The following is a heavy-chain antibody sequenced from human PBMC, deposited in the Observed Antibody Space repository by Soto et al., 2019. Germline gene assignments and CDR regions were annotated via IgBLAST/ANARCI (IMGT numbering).Heavy chain of an antibody. Sequence: PGGSLRLSCAASGFTFSSYSMNWVRQAPGKGLEWVSSISSSSSYIYYADSVKGRFTISRDNAKNSLYLQMNSLRAEDTAVYYCARDRAPPPPYSSGWYGYFDYWGQGTLVTVSS. V-gene: IGHV3-21*01. CDR1: GFTFSSYS. CDR2: ISSSSSYI. CDR3: ARDRAPPPPYSSGWYGYFDY. D-gene: IGHD6-19*01. J-gene: IGHJ4*02.